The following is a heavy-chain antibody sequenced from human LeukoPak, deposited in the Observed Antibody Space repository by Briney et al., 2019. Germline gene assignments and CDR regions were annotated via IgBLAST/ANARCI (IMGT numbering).Heavy chain of an antibody. Sequence: AGGSPRLSCAASGFTFSGSAMHWVRQASGEGLEWVGRIRSKANSYATANAASVKGRFTISRDDSKNTAYLQMNSLKTEDTAVYYCTRLPATMGDFDYWGQGTLVTVSS. CDR2: IRSKANSYAT. V-gene: IGHV3-73*01. CDR3: TRLPATMGDFDY. CDR1: GFTFSGSA. J-gene: IGHJ4*02. D-gene: IGHD5-12*01.